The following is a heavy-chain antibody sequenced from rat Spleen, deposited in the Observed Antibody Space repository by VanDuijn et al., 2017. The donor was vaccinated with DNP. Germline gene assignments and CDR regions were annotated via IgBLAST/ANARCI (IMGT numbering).Heavy chain of an antibody. J-gene: IGHJ2*01. Sequence: EVQLVESGGGLVQPGRSLKLSCAASGFTFSDYNMAWVRQAPKKGLEWVATIIYDGNRTYYRDSVKGRFTISRDNAKSTLYLQMDSLRSEDTATYYCATEPTGFDYWGQGVMVTVSS. CDR1: GFTFSDYN. CDR2: IIYDGNRT. V-gene: IGHV5S10*01. D-gene: IGHD3-4*01. CDR3: ATEPTGFDY.